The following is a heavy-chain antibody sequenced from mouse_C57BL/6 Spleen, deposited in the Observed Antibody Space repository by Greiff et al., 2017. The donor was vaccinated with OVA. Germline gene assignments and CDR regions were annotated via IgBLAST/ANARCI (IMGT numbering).Heavy chain of an antibody. J-gene: IGHJ4*01. CDR1: GYAFSSSW. D-gene: IGHD2-12*01. V-gene: IGHV1-82*01. CDR3: ARNDDAMDY. CDR2: IYPGDGDT. Sequence: QVQLQQSGPELVKPGASVKISCKASGYAFSSSWMNWVKQRPGKGLEWIGRIYPGDGDTNYNGKFKGKATLTADKSSSTAYMQLSSLTSEDSAVYFCARNDDAMDYWGQGTSVTVSS.